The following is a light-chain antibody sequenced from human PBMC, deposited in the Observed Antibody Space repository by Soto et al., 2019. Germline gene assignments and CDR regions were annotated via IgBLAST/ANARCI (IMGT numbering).Light chain of an antibody. CDR1: QSVSSN. V-gene: IGKV3-15*01. CDR2: GAS. J-gene: IGKJ1*01. CDR3: QQYNNPST. Sequence: EIVMTQSPGTLSVSPGERATLSCRASQSVSSNLAWYQQKPAQAPRLLIHGASTRATGIPARFSGSGSGTDFTLTITSLQSEDFAVYYCQQYNNPSTFGQGTKVEIK.